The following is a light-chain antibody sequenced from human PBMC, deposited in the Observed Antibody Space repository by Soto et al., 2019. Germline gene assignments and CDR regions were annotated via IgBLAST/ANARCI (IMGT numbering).Light chain of an antibody. CDR3: SSYTSSSSSGV. V-gene: IGLV2-14*01. Sequence: QSVLTQPASVSGSPGQSITISCTGTSSDVGGYNYVSWYQQHPGKAPKLMIYDVSNRPSGVSNRFSGSKSGNTASLTISGLQAEDDADYSCSSYTSSSSSGVFGTGTKVTVL. J-gene: IGLJ1*01. CDR2: DVS. CDR1: SSDVGGYNY.